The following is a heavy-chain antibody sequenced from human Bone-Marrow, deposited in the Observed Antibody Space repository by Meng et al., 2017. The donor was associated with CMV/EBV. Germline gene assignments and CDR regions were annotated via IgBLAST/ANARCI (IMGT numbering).Heavy chain of an antibody. CDR3: AHSSHYCSSSTCLRPFDY. J-gene: IGHJ4*02. D-gene: IGHD2-2*01. CDR2: IDWDDDK. Sequence: SGPTLVKPTQTLTLTCTFSGFSLSTSGMRVSWIRQPPGKALEWLARIDWDDDKFYSTSLKTRLTISKDTSKNQVVFTMTNMDPVDTATYYCAHSSHYCSSSTCLRPFDYWGQGTLVTVSS. CDR1: GFSLSTSGMR. V-gene: IGHV2-70*12.